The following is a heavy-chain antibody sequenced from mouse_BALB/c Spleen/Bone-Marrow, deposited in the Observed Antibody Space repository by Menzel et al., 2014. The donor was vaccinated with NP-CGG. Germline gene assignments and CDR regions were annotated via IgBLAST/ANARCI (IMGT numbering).Heavy chain of an antibody. J-gene: IGHJ4*01. V-gene: IGHV5-6*01. CDR3: ARLTPDYAMDY. CDR1: GFTFSNYG. CDR2: ISSGGSYT. Sequence: VQLKESGGDLVKPGGSLKLSCAASGFTFSNYGMSWVRQTPDERLEWVATISSGGSYTYFPDSVKGRFTISRDNAKNTLYLQMNSLKSEDAAMYYCARLTPDYAMDYWGQGTSVTVSS. D-gene: IGHD1-3*01.